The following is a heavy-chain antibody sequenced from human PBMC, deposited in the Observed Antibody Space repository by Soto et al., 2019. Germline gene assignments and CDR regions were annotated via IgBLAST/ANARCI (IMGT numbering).Heavy chain of an antibody. CDR1: GFTFSSYS. J-gene: IGHJ6*03. V-gene: IGHV3-48*01. CDR2: ISSSSSTI. CDR3: ARVGQQLNYYYYYMDV. Sequence: GGSLRLSCAASGFTFSSYSMNWVRQAPGKGLEWVSYISSSSSTIYYADSVKGRFTISRDNAKNSLYLQMNSLRAEDTAVYYCARVGQQLNYYYYYMDVWGKGTTVTVSS. D-gene: IGHD6-13*01.